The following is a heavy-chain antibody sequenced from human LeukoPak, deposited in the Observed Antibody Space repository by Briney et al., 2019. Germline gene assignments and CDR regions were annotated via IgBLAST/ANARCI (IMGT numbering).Heavy chain of an antibody. J-gene: IGHJ6*04. V-gene: IGHV1-24*01. CDR3: ATRVLLWSLPDG. CDR2: FDPEDGET. CDR1: GYTLTELS. Sequence: ASVKVSCKVSGYTLTELSMHWVRQAPGKGLEWMGGFDPEDGETIYAQKFQGRVTMTEDTSTDTAYMELSSLRSEDTAVYYCATRVLLWSLPDGWGKGTTVTVSS. D-gene: IGHD3-10*01.